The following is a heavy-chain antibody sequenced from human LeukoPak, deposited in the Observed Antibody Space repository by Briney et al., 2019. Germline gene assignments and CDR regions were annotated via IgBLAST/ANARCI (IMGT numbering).Heavy chain of an antibody. CDR1: GFAVSRKY. V-gene: IGHV3-53*01. D-gene: IGHD3-22*01. CDR2: IYSGAAT. Sequence: GGSLRLSCAASGFAVSRKYMSWVRQAPGKGLEWVSVIYSGAATYYADSVKGRFTISRDNSKNTLYLQMNSLRVEDTAIYYCATHDTSGYYKFDSWGQGTLATVSS. J-gene: IGHJ4*02. CDR3: ATHDTSGYYKFDS.